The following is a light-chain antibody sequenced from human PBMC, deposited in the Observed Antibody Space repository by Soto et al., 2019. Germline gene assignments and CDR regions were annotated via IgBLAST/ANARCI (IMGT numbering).Light chain of an antibody. CDR2: KAS. CDR1: QSISSW. V-gene: IGKV1-5*03. CDR3: QQYNGYWT. J-gene: IGKJ1*01. Sequence: DIQMTQSPSTLSASVGVRVTITCRASQSISSWLAWYQQKPGKAPKLLIYKASSLESGVPSRFSGSGSGTEFTLTISSLQPDDFATYYCQQYNGYWTFGQGTKVEIK.